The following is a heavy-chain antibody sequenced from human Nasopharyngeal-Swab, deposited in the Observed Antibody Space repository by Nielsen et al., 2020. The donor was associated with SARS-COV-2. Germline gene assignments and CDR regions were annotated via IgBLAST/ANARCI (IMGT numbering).Heavy chain of an antibody. Sequence: SETLSLTCTVSGGSITSSNYFWGWIRQPPGKGLEWIGSIYYSGTTNYNPSLETRVTISVDTSKSQFSLKLSSVTAADTAVYYCARLTVSSSGISSGAFDIWGQGTMVTVSS. V-gene: IGHV4-39*01. J-gene: IGHJ3*02. D-gene: IGHD6-19*01. CDR2: IYYSGTT. CDR1: GGSITSSNYF. CDR3: ARLTVSSSGISSGAFDI.